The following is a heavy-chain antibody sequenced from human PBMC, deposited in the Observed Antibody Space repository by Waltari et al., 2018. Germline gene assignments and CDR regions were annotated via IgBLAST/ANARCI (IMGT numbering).Heavy chain of an antibody. CDR2: MSGGGGSA. V-gene: IGHV3-23*04. D-gene: IGHD3-22*01. J-gene: IGHJ2*01. CDR1: GSTLSSYS. Sequence: EVQLVVSGGTLIQPGGSLRLSCAASGSTLSSYSLHCVPQGQGKGVEGVSAMSGGGGSAYYADSVRGRFTTSRDNAKDILYLQMNSLRVEDTAVYHCAKDTVIIWNRVDQGGHFDLWGRGTLVTVSS. CDR3: AKDTVIIWNRVDQGGHFDL.